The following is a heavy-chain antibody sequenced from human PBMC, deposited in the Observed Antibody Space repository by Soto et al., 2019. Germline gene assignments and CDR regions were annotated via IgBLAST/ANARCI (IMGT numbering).Heavy chain of an antibody. CDR3: ARATPVRQKGYYIDY. J-gene: IGHJ4*02. Sequence: QVQLQESGPGLVKPSETLSLTCTVSGGSISTYYWTWIRQPPGKGLEYIGYVYNTGSTNYYPSLKSRVAISVDTSKNQFFLNMRSVTAADAAVYYCARATPVRQKGYYIDYWGQGILVTVSS. V-gene: IGHV4-59*01. CDR1: GGSISTYY. CDR2: VYNTGST. D-gene: IGHD4-17*01.